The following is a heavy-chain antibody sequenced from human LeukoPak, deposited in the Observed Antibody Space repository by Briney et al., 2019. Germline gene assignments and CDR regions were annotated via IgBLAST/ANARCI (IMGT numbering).Heavy chain of an antibody. J-gene: IGHJ4*02. CDR2: IYYRGST. CDR3: AKGSSIEAGSWPH. D-gene: IGHD6-13*01. Sequence: SETLSLTCTVTGGSISSSYFSWIRQPPGKGLEWIGYIYYRGSTDYNPSLKSRVSMSFDTSKRQFYLNVYSVTAADTAVYYCAKGSSIEAGSWPHWGQGTLVTVSS. CDR1: GGSISSSY. V-gene: IGHV4-59*01.